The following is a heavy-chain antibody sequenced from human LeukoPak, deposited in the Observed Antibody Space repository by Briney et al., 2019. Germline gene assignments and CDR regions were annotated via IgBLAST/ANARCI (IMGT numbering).Heavy chain of an antibody. Sequence: PGESLRLSCEASGFTFSSDWMSWVRQAPGKGLEWVANIKQDGSEKYYVDSVKGRFTISRDNAKNSLYLQMNSLRAEDTAVYYCARLKYYYDSSGYPPAFDYWGQGTLVTVSS. CDR3: ARLKYYYDSSGYPPAFDY. J-gene: IGHJ4*02. D-gene: IGHD3-22*01. V-gene: IGHV3-7*01. CDR1: GFTFSSDW. CDR2: IKQDGSEK.